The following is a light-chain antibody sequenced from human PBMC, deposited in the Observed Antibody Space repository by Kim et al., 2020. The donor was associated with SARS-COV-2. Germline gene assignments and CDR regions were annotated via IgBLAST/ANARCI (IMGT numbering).Light chain of an antibody. CDR3: CSYTSANTVV. Sequence: GHSNTISCTGTSSDVGGFNYVSWYQQYPGKAPKLIIYDVTKRPSGVSSRFSGSKSGNTASLTISRLQPEDEADYYCCSYTSANTVVFGGGTQLTVL. V-gene: IGLV2-14*03. CDR1: SSDVGGFNY. CDR2: DVT. J-gene: IGLJ2*01.